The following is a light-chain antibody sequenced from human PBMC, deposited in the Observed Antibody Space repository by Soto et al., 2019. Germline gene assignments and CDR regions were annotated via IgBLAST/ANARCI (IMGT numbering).Light chain of an antibody. Sequence: QSVLTQPPSVSAAPGQKVTISCSGSSSNIGSDFVSWYQQLPGTAPQLLIYENNKRPSGIPDRFSGSKSATSATLGITGLQAGDEADYYCAAWDISLSGGVFGGGTQLTVL. CDR3: AAWDISLSGGV. CDR1: SSNIGSDF. J-gene: IGLJ3*02. CDR2: ENN. V-gene: IGLV1-51*02.